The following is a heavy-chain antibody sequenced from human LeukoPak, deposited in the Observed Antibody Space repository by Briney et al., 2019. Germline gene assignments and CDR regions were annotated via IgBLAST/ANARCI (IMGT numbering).Heavy chain of an antibody. D-gene: IGHD3-9*01. Sequence: SETLSLTCAVYGASFSDHYWIWIRQPPGKGLEWIGYIYYSGSTNYNPSLKSRVTISVDTSKNQFSLKLSSVTAADTAVYYCARQDILTGYAFDIWGQGTMVTVSS. J-gene: IGHJ3*02. V-gene: IGHV4-59*08. CDR1: GASFSDHY. CDR3: ARQDILTGYAFDI. CDR2: IYYSGST.